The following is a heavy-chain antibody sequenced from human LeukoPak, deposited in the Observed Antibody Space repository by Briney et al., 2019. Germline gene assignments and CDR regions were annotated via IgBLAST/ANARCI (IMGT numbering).Heavy chain of an antibody. D-gene: IGHD3-10*01. Sequence: PGRSLRLSCAASGFTFSSYGMHWVRQAPGKGLEWVAVISYDGSNKYYADSVKGRFTISRDNSKNTLYLQMNSLRAEDTAVYYCAKDLIRVRGVITYYYYYGMDVWGQGTTVTVSS. V-gene: IGHV3-30*18. CDR3: AKDLIRVRGVITYYYYYGMDV. CDR2: ISYDGSNK. J-gene: IGHJ6*02. CDR1: GFTFSSYG.